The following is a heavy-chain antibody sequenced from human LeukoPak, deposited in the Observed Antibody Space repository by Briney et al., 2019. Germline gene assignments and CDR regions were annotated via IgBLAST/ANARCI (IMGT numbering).Heavy chain of an antibody. CDR2: IYYSGST. CDR1: GGSISSYY. J-gene: IGHJ4*02. D-gene: IGHD7-27*01. CDR3: ARHPLGTFTYFDY. Sequence: PSETLSLTCTVSGGSISSYYWSWIRQPPGKGLEWIGYIYYSGSTNYNPSLKSRVTISVDTSKNQFSLKLSSVTAADTAVYYCARHPLGTFTYFDYWGQGTLVTVSS. V-gene: IGHV4-59*08.